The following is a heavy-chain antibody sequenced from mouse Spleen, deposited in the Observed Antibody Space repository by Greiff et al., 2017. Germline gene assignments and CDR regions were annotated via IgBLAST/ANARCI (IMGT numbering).Heavy chain of an antibody. Sequence: QVQLQQPGAELVKPGASVKLSCKASGYTFTSYWMQWVKQRPGQGLEWIGEIDPSDSYTNYNQKFKGKATLTVDTSSSTAYMQLSSLTSEDSAVYYCARRGGNLFAYWGQGTLVTVSA. CDR3: ARRGGNLFAY. V-gene: IGHV1-50*01. J-gene: IGHJ3*01. CDR1: GYTFTSYW. CDR2: IDPSDSYT. D-gene: IGHD1-1*02.